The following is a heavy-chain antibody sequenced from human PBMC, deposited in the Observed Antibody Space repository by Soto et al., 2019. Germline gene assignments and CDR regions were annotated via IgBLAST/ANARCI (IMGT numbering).Heavy chain of an antibody. CDR2: INHCGST. J-gene: IGHJ5*02. D-gene: IGHD3-16*01. CDR3: ARNGAGGGGPGWFDP. CDR1: GGSFSGYY. V-gene: IGHV4-34*01. Sequence: QVQLQQWGAGLLKPSETLSLTCAVYGGSFSGYYWSWIRQPPGKGLEWIGEINHCGSTNYNPSLKSRVTISVDTSKNQFSLKLSSVTAADTAVYYCARNGAGGGGPGWFDPWGQGTLVTVSS.